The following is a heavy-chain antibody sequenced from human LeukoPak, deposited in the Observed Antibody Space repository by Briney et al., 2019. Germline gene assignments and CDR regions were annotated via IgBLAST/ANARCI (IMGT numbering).Heavy chain of an antibody. Sequence: SGPTLVKPTQTLTLTCTFSGFSLSTSGVGVGWIRQPPGKALEGLALIYWDDDKRYSPSLKSRLTIPKDTSKNQVVLTMTNIDPVHTATYYCAHRGGPTAMVLFDYWGQGTLVTVSS. CDR2: IYWDDDK. J-gene: IGHJ4*02. CDR3: AHRGGPTAMVLFDY. D-gene: IGHD5-18*01. CDR1: GFSLSTSGVG. V-gene: IGHV2-5*02.